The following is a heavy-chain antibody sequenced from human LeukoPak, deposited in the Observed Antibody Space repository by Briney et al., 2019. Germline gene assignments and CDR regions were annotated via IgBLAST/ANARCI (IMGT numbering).Heavy chain of an antibody. D-gene: IGHD5-18*01. CDR2: IYYSGST. J-gene: IGHJ4*02. V-gene: IGHV4-30-4*01. Sequence: SQTLSLTCTVSGGSISSGDYYWSWIRQPPGKGLEWIGYIYYSGSTYYNPSLKSRVTISVDTSKNQFSLKLSSVTAADTAVYYCAVFDRIRPDTAKARRDFVDYWGQGTLVTVSS. CDR3: AVFDRIRPDTAKARRDFVDY. CDR1: GGSISSGDYY.